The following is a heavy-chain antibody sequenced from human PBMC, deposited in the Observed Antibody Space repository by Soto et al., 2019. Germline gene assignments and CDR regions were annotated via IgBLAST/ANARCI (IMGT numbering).Heavy chain of an antibody. CDR2: IYYSGST. D-gene: IGHD4-17*01. V-gene: IGHV4-31*03. Sequence: QVQLQESGPGLVKPSQTLSLTCTVSGGSISSGGYYWSWIRQHPGKGLEWIGYIYYSGSTYYNPSLKSRVTISVDTSKNQFSLKLSSVTAADTAVDYCARDYGDYINWFDPWGQGTLVTVSS. CDR3: ARDYGDYINWFDP. J-gene: IGHJ5*02. CDR1: GGSISSGGYY.